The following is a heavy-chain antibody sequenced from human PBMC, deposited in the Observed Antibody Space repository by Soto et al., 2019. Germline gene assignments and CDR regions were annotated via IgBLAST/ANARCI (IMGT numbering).Heavy chain of an antibody. CDR1: GGSLGVGSYY. Sequence: LSGTCTVSGGSLGVGSYYWRCIRVTPGTGLERSGDVYYSGSTNYNPPVKSRGPISLDTSKNQFALKLSSVTAADTAVYYCAREYYDFWSGYYRHSLFDYWGQGTLVTVSS. D-gene: IGHD3-3*01. CDR2: VYYSGST. V-gene: IGHV4-61*01. J-gene: IGHJ4*02. CDR3: AREYYDFWSGYYRHSLFDY.